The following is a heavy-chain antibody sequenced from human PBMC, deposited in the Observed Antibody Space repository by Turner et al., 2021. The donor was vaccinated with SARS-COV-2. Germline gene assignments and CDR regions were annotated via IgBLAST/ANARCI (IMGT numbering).Heavy chain of an antibody. CDR1: GFTFDDYA. D-gene: IGHD4-17*01. Sequence: EVQLVESGGGLVQPGRSLRLSCAASGFTFDDYAMHWVRQAPGKGLEWVSGISWNSGSIGYADSVKRRFTISRDNAKNSLYLQMNSLRAEDTALYYCAKDIGSGYGDYFDYWGQGTLVTVSS. V-gene: IGHV3-9*01. CDR2: ISWNSGSI. CDR3: AKDIGSGYGDYFDY. J-gene: IGHJ4*02.